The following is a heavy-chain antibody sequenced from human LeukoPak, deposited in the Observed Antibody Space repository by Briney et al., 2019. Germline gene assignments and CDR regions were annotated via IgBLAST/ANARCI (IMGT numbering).Heavy chain of an antibody. V-gene: IGHV4-34*01. CDR1: GGSFSGYY. Sequence: PSETLSLTCAVYGGSFSGYYWSWIRQPPGKGLEWIGEINHSGSTNYNPSLKSRVTISVDTSKNQFSLKLSSVTAADTAVYYCARGRTRLKYYDFWSGYLDFWGKGTTVTVSS. J-gene: IGHJ6*04. D-gene: IGHD3-3*01. CDR2: INHSGST. CDR3: ARGRTRLKYYDFWSGYLDF.